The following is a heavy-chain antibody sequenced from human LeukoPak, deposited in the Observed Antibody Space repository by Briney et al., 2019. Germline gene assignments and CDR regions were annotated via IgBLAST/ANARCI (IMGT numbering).Heavy chain of an antibody. J-gene: IGHJ5*02. CDR2: IYTSGST. CDR3: ARDAGRAYCGGDCYFPWFDP. CDR1: GGSISSGSYY. Sequence: SETLSLTCTVSGGSISSGSYYWSWIRQPAGKGLEWIGRIYTSGSTNYNPSLKSRVTISVDTSKNPFSLKLSSVTAADTAVYYCARDAGRAYCGGDCYFPWFDPWGQGTLVTVSS. V-gene: IGHV4-61*02. D-gene: IGHD2-21*02.